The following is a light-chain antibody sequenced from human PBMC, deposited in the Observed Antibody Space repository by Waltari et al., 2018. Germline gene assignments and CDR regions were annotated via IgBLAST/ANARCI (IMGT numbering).Light chain of an antibody. CDR3: QAWDSSTDVV. Sequence: YELTQPPSVSVSPGQTASITCSGYNLEDQFVCWYQQKAGQSPVLVIHQDSRRPSGIPERFSGSSSGNTATLTVSGTQAMDEADYYCQAWDSSTDVVFGGGTRLTVL. CDR1: NLEDQF. J-gene: IGLJ2*01. V-gene: IGLV3-1*01. CDR2: QDS.